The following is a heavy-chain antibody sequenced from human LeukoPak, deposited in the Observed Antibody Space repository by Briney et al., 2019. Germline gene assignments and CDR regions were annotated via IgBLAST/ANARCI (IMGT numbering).Heavy chain of an antibody. V-gene: IGHV3-23*01. CDR2: ISGSGGRT. D-gene: IGHD1-26*01. Sequence: GGSLRLSCAASGFTFSSYAMSWVRQAPGKGLEWVTAISGSGGRTYYADSVKGRFTISRDNSKNTLYLQMNSLRAEDTAVYYCAKDQGGGSYFFDYWGQGTLVTVSS. J-gene: IGHJ4*02. CDR1: GFTFSSYA. CDR3: AKDQGGGSYFFDY.